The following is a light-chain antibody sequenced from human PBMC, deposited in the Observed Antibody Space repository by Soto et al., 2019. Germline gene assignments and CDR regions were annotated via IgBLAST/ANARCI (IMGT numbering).Light chain of an antibody. V-gene: IGLV2-18*02. Sequence: QSALTQPPSVSGSPGQSVTISCTGTSSDIGSYNRVSWYQQPPGTAPKLMISEVSNRPSGVPDRFSGSKSGNTASLTISGLQAEDEADYYCSSYPDSISVVFGGGTKVTVL. CDR2: EVS. CDR3: SSYPDSISVV. J-gene: IGLJ2*01. CDR1: SSDIGSYNR.